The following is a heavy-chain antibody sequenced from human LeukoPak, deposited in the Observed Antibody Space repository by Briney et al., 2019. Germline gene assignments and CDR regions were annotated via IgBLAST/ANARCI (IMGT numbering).Heavy chain of an antibody. Sequence: GGSLRLSCAASGFTFSSYSMNWVRQAPGKGLEWVSSISSSSYIYYADSVKGRFTISRDNAKNSLYLQMNSLRVEDTAVYYCARVYTWLTSDYWGQGTLVTVSS. CDR3: ARVYTWLTSDY. D-gene: IGHD3-22*01. V-gene: IGHV3-21*01. CDR1: GFTFSSYS. CDR2: ISSSSYI. J-gene: IGHJ4*02.